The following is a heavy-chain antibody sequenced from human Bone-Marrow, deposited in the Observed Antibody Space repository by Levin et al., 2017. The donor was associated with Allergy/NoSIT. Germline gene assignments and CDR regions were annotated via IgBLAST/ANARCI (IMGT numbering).Heavy chain of an antibody. V-gene: IGHV3-74*01. CDR1: GFTFNNYW. CDR3: ARNDYSNYGLDYMDV. D-gene: IGHD4-11*01. CDR2: IYGDGSIT. J-gene: IGHJ6*03. Sequence: GESLKISCAASGFTFNNYWMHWVRQAPGKGLVWVSRIYGDGSITSYADSVEGRFTISRDNAKNTLYLQMNGLRPEDTAIYYCARNDYSNYGLDYMDVWGKGTTVTVSS.